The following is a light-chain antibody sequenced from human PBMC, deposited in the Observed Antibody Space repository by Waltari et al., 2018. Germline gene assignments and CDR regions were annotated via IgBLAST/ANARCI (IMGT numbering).Light chain of an antibody. J-gene: IGLJ3*02. CDR1: ALAKKY. CDR2: EDT. CDR3: YSTDSSGHERV. V-gene: IGLV3-10*01. Sequence: SYELTQPPSVSVSPGQTARITCSGDALAKKYAYWYQQKSGQAPVLVIFEDTKRPPGIPGRFSGSSSGTMATLTITGAQVEDEADYYCYSTDSSGHERVFGGGTKLTVL.